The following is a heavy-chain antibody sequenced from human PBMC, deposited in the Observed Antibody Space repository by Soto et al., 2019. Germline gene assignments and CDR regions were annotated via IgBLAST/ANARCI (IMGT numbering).Heavy chain of an antibody. V-gene: IGHV3-9*01. D-gene: IGHD5-12*01. J-gene: IGHJ6*02. CDR3: TKGGYDLIYYFGIDV. Sequence: EVHLIESGGGWVQPGTSLRVSCAASGFTFHEYAMHWVRQAPGKGLEWVSGISSDGDTIAYADSVQGRFTVFRDNAKNTLYLQMNSLRAEDTALYYCTKGGYDLIYYFGIDVWGQGTTVTVSS. CDR1: GFTFHEYA. CDR2: ISSDGDTI.